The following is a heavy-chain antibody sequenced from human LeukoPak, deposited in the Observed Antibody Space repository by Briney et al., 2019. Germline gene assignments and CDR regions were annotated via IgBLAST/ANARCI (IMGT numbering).Heavy chain of an antibody. CDR1: GFTFSNAW. V-gene: IGHV3-15*01. Sequence: GGSLRLSCAASGFTFSNAWMSWVRQAPGKGLEWVGHIKRKTDGGTADYAAPVKGRFTISRDDSKYTLYLQMNSLKTEDTAVYYCNTIPESIAAINAYYFDYWGQGTLVTVSS. CDR3: NTIPESIAAINAYYFDY. J-gene: IGHJ4*02. CDR2: IKRKTDGGTA. D-gene: IGHD6-6*01.